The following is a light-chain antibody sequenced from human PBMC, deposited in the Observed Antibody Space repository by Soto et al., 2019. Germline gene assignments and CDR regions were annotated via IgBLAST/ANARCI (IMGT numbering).Light chain of an antibody. V-gene: IGLV2-14*01. Sequence: QSVLTQPASVSGSPGQSIAISCTGTSSDVGGYSYVSWYQQQPGKAPKLVISDVSNRPSGVSDRFSGSKSGNTASLTISGLQTEDEADYYCASYTTSSTYVFRTGTKVTVL. CDR1: SSDVGGYSY. CDR2: DVS. J-gene: IGLJ1*01. CDR3: ASYTTSSTYV.